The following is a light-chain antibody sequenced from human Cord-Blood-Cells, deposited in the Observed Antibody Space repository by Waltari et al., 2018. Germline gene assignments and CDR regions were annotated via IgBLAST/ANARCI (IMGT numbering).Light chain of an antibody. V-gene: IGLV2-14*03. J-gene: IGLJ1*01. CDR2: DVS. CDR1: SSDVGDYNY. Sequence: QSALTQPASVSGSPGQSITISCTGTSSDVGDYNYVSWYQQHPGKAPKIMIYDVSNRPSGVSNRFSGSKSGNTASLTISGLQAEDEADYYCSSYTSSSTLLYVFGTGTKVTVL. CDR3: SSYTSSSTLLYV.